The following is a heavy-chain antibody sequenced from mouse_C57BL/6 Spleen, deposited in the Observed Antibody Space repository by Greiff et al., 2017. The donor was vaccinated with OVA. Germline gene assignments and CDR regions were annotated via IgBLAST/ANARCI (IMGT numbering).Heavy chain of an antibody. J-gene: IGHJ4*01. CDR1: GFSFNTYA. D-gene: IGHD1-1*01. CDR3: VRHGRSSYDYAMDY. CDR2: IRSKSNNYAT. Sequence: DVMLVESGGGLVQPKGSLKLSCAASGFSFNTYAMNWVRQAPGKGLEWVARIRSKSNNYATYYADSVKDRFTISRDDSESMLYLQMNNLKTEDTAMYYCVRHGRSSYDYAMDYWGQGTSVTVSS. V-gene: IGHV10-1*01.